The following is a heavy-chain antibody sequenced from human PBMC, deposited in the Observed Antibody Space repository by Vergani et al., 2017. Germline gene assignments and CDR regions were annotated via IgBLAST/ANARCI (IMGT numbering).Heavy chain of an antibody. D-gene: IGHD2-8*01. CDR3: ARDPAGYCTNGVCFPTLVY. CDR1: GYTFTDYY. J-gene: IGHJ4*02. V-gene: IGHV1-2*02. CDR2: INPNRGGT. Sequence: QVQLVQSGAEVQKPGASVKVSCKASGYTFTDYYMHWVRQAPGQGLEWMGWINPNRGGTNYAQKFQGRVTMTRDTSISTAYMELSRLRSDDTAVYYCARDPAGYCTNGVCFPTLVYWGQGTLVTVSS.